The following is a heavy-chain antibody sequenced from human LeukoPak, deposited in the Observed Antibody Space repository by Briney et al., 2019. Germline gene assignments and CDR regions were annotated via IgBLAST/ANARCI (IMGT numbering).Heavy chain of an antibody. V-gene: IGHV5-51*01. CDR2: IYPGDSDT. Sequence: PGESLKISCKGSGYSFTSYWIGWVRQMPGKGLEWMGIIYPGDSDTTYYSPSFQGQVTISADKSISTAYLQWSSLKASDTAMYYCARRGYHSSGYRIDYWGQGTPVTVSS. CDR3: ARRGYHSSGYRIDY. CDR1: GYSFTSYW. J-gene: IGHJ4*02. D-gene: IGHD3-22*01.